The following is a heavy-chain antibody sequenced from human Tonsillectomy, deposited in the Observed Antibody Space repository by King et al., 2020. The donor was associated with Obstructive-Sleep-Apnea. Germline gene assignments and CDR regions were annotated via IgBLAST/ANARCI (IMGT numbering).Heavy chain of an antibody. CDR3: ARAVKTYYYDSSGLDY. V-gene: IGHV4-30-4*01. Sequence: QLQESGPGLVKPSQTLSLICTVSGGSISSGDYYWSWIRQPPGKGLDWIGYIYYSGSTYYNPSLRSRVTISIYTSKNQFSLKLSSVTAADTAVYFCARAVKTYYYDSSGLDYWGQGTLVTVSS. J-gene: IGHJ4*02. CDR2: IYYSGST. D-gene: IGHD3-22*01. CDR1: GGSISSGDYY.